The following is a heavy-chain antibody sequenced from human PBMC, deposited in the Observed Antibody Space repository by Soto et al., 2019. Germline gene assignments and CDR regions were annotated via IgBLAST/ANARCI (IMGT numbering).Heavy chain of an antibody. CDR2: IYYSGST. V-gene: IGHV4-39*01. D-gene: IGHD2-21*02. Sequence: QLQLQESGPGLVKPSETLSLTCSVSGGSISSSSYFWGWIRQPPGKGLEWIGSIYYSGSTYYNPSLNSRVAVSVDTSKNQSSLKLSSVTAADTAVSYCARHPSDFWFDPWGQGTLVTVSS. CDR1: GGSISSSSYF. J-gene: IGHJ5*02. CDR3: ARHPSDFWFDP.